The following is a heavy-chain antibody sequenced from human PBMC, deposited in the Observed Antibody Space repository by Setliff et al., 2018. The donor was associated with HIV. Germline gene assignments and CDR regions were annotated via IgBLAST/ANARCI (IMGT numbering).Heavy chain of an antibody. V-gene: IGHV3-21*01. Sequence: PGGSLRLSCAASGFTFSSYSMNWVRQAPGKGLEWVSSISSSSSYIYYADSVKGRFTISRDNSKNTVYLQMDSLRPEDTAVYYCASARIPTGGTSTSLDYWGQGTLVTVSS. J-gene: IGHJ4*02. CDR3: ASARIPTGGTSTSLDY. CDR2: ISSSSSYI. CDR1: GFTFSSYS. D-gene: IGHD1-1*01.